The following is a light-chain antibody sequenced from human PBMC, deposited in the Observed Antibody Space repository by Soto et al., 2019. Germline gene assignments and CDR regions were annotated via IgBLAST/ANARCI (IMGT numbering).Light chain of an antibody. Sequence: DLQMTQSPSSLSASVGDRVTITCRASQSIRNYLNWYQQKPGKVPNLLIYGASSLQSGVPSRFSGSGSETDFTLTINNLKPEDFATYYCQQSYTAVFTFGPGTKVDI. CDR1: QSIRNY. CDR3: QQSYTAVFT. J-gene: IGKJ3*01. V-gene: IGKV1-39*01. CDR2: GAS.